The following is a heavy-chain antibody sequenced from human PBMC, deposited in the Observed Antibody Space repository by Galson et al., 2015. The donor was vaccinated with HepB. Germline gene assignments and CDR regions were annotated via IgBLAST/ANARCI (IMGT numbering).Heavy chain of an antibody. J-gene: IGHJ6*02. D-gene: IGHD5-12*01. CDR1: GGTFNSYG. CDR3: ARNMVAGSFYYYGLDV. Sequence: SVTVSCKGSGGTFNSYGISWVRQAPGQGPEWMGGIMPMFRTPNHAQKVQGRVTITADKSTSTTYMELSSLRSEDTAVYYCARNMVAGSFYYYGLDVWGQGTTVTVSS. V-gene: IGHV1-69*06. CDR2: IMPMFRTP.